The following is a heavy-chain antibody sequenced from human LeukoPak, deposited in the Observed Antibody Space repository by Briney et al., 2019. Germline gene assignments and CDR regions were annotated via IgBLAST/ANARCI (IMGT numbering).Heavy chain of an antibody. D-gene: IGHD5-24*01. J-gene: IGHJ4*02. CDR1: GFTFRRYY. CDR2: INLDGSEV. V-gene: IGHV3-7*01. CDR3: AREAMASFDY. Sequence: GESLRLSCADSGFTFRRYYMSWLRQAPGKGLEWVANINLDGSEVYYVDSVKGRFTISRDNAKNSLYPQMNSLRAEDTAVYYCAREAMASFDYWGRGTLVTVSS.